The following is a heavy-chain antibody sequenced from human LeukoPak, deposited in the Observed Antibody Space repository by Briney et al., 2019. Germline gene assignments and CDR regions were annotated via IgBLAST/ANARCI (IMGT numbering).Heavy chain of an antibody. CDR1: GFTLSSYE. D-gene: IGHD2-15*01. CDR2: ISSSGSTK. Sequence: GGSLRLSCAASGFTLSSYEMNWVRQAPGKGLEWVSYISSSGSTKSYADSVKGRFTISRDNAKNSVYLQMKGLRAEDTAVYYCVRGRERVAATNNWFDPWGQGTLVTVSS. J-gene: IGHJ5*02. V-gene: IGHV3-48*03. CDR3: VRGRERVAATNNWFDP.